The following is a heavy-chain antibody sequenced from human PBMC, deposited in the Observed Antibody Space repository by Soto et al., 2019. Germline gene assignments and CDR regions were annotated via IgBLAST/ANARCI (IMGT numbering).Heavy chain of an antibody. CDR2: ISGSGGST. Sequence: EVQLLESGGGLVQPGGSLRLSCAASGFTFSSYAMSWVRQAPGKGLEWVSAISGSGGSTYYADSVKGRFTISRDNCKIWPYLQRKRLRAEDTAVYYWAKGRSVGSGWAGYDAVDIWGQGTMVTVSS. CDR3: AKGRSVGSGWAGYDAVDI. D-gene: IGHD6-19*01. V-gene: IGHV3-23*01. J-gene: IGHJ3*02. CDR1: GFTFSSYA.